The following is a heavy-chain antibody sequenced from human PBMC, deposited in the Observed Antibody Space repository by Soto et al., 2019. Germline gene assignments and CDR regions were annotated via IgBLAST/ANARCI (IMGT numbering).Heavy chain of an antibody. J-gene: IGHJ4*02. D-gene: IGHD5-12*01. CDR3: ARHSGGYNGFDFSY. CDR1: GGSISSGDYY. Sequence: SETLSLTCTVSGGSISSGDYYWSWIRQPPGKGLEWIGYIYYTGSTNYNPSLKSRVTISVDTSKNQFSLSLTSVTAADTAVYYCARHSGGYNGFDFSYRGQGALVTVSS. CDR2: IYYTGST. V-gene: IGHV4-30-4*01.